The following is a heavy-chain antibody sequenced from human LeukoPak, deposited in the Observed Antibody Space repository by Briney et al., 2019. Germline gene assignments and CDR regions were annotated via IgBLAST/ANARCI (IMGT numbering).Heavy chain of an antibody. J-gene: IGHJ4*02. Sequence: PSETLSLTCAVYGGSFSGYYWSWNRQPPGKGLEWIGYIYYSGSTYYNPSLKSRVTISVDTSKSQFSLKLTSVTAADTAVYYCARGGAQYYYDSSGYYYVSDAYDYWGQGTLVTVSS. CDR3: ARGGAQYYYDSSGYYYVSDAYDY. D-gene: IGHD3-22*01. CDR2: IYYSGST. CDR1: GGSFSGYY. V-gene: IGHV4-59*01.